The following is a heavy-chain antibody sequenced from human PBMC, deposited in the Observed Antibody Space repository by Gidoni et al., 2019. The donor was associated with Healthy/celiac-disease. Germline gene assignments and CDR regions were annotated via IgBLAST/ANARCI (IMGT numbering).Heavy chain of an antibody. D-gene: IGHD3-16*01. V-gene: IGHV4-31*03. J-gene: IGHJ4*02. CDR2: IYYSGST. CDR1: GGSISSGGYY. CDR3: ARDGGLGMFDY. Sequence: QVQLQESGPGLVKPSQTLSLPCTVPGGSISSGGYYWSWFRQHPGKGLEWIGYIYYSGSTYYNPSLKSRVTISVDTSKNQFSLKLSSVTAADTAVYYCARDGGLGMFDYWGQGTLVTVSS.